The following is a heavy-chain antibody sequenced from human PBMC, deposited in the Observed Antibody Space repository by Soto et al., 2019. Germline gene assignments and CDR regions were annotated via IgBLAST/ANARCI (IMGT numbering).Heavy chain of an antibody. J-gene: IGHJ5*02. CDR1: GVSFIGYY. CDR3: ARRGSNGIAVGGKRHSNWLDP. CDR2: INHSGST. Sequence: SETXSLTCAFYGVSFIGYYWSWIRQPPGKGLEWIGEINHSGSTNYNPSLKSRVTISVDTSKNQFYLKLNSVTAADTAVYYCARRGSNGIAVGGKRHSNWLDPWGQGTLV. D-gene: IGHD6-19*01. V-gene: IGHV4-34*01.